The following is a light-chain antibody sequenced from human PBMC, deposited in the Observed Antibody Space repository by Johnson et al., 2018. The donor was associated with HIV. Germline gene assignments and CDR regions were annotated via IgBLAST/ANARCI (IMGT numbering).Light chain of an antibody. J-gene: IGLJ1*01. V-gene: IGLV1-51*02. CDR3: GTWDGSLSPGV. Sequence: QSVLTQPPSVSAAPGQKVTISCSGSSSNIGNNYVSWYQQFPGTAPKLLIYENNKRPSGIPDRFSGSKSGTSTTLGITGLQTGDEADYYCGTWDGSLSPGVFGTGTKVTVL. CDR1: SSNIGNNY. CDR2: ENN.